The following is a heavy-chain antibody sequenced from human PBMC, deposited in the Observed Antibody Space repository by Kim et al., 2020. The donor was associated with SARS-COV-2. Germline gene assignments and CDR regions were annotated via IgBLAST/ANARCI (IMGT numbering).Heavy chain of an antibody. CDR2: ISAYNGNT. V-gene: IGHV1-18*01. CDR3: ARDRDLVTGATTPGAFDI. CDR1: GYTFTSYG. D-gene: IGHD5-12*01. J-gene: IGHJ3*02. Sequence: ASVKVSYKASGYTFTSYGISWVRQAPGQGLEWMGWISAYNGNTNYAQKLQGRVTMTTDTSTSTAYMELRSLRSDDTAVYYCARDRDLVTGATTPGAFDIWGQGTMVTVSS.